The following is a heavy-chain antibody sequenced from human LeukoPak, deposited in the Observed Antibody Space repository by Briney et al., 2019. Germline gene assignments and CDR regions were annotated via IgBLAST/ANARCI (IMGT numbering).Heavy chain of an antibody. D-gene: IGHD5-12*01. J-gene: IGHJ5*02. Sequence: SVKVSCKASGGTFSSYAISWVRQTPGQGLEWMGRIIPLLGLANYAQKFQGRVTITADKSTRTAYMELSSMRYEDTAVYYCARDGDSGYDLSWFGPWGQGTLVTVSS. V-gene: IGHV1-69*04. CDR1: GGTFSSYA. CDR3: ARDGDSGYDLSWFGP. CDR2: IIPLLGLA.